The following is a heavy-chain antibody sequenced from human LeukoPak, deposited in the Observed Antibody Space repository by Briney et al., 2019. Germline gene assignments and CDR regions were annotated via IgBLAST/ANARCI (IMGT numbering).Heavy chain of an antibody. J-gene: IGHJ4*02. D-gene: IGHD6-13*01. CDR1: GYTFTSYG. Sequence: GASVKVSCKASGYTFTSYGISWVRQAPGQGLEWMGWISAYNGNTNYAQKLQGRVTMTTDTSTSTAYMELRSLRSDDTAVYYCASGIAAAGTWPFDYWGQGTLVTVSS. CDR3: ASGIAAAGTWPFDY. V-gene: IGHV1-18*01. CDR2: ISAYNGNT.